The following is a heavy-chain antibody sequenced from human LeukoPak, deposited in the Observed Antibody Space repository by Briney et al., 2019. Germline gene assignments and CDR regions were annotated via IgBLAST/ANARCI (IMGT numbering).Heavy chain of an antibody. J-gene: IGHJ3*02. CDR3: ARDRGTTKVRSFDI. V-gene: IGHV3-48*03. CDR1: GFTFSSYE. CDR2: ISSSGSTT. Sequence: GGSLRLSCAASGFTFSSYEMNWVRQAPGKGLEWVSYISSSGSTTYYADSVKGRFTISRDNAKNSLHLQMNSLRAEDTALYYCARDRGTTKVRSFDIWGQGTMVTVSS. D-gene: IGHD4-17*01.